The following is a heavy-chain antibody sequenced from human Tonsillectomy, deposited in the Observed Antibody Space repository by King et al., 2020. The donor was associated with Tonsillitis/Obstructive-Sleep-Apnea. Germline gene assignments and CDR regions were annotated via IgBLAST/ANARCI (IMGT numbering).Heavy chain of an antibody. Sequence: VQLVESGGGLVKPGGSLRLSCAASGFTFSNAWMNWVRQAPGKGLEGVGRIKSKTDGGTTDYAAPEKGRFTISRDDSKNTLYLQMNSLKTGDTAVYYCPSQYDFWCGYSYHYYGMDVWGQGTTVTVSS. V-gene: IGHV3-15*07. D-gene: IGHD3-3*01. CDR2: IKSKTDGGTT. J-gene: IGHJ6*02. CDR1: GFTFSNAW. CDR3: PSQYDFWCGYSYHYYGMDV.